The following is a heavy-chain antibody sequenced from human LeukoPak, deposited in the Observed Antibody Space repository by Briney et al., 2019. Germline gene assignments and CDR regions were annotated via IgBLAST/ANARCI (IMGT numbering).Heavy chain of an antibody. CDR3: ARGRRYYYDSSGYPRGSWFDP. D-gene: IGHD3-22*01. J-gene: IGHJ5*02. CDR1: GGSVSSGSYY. V-gene: IGHV4-61*01. Sequence: SETLSLTCTVSGGSVSSGSYYWSWIRQPPGKGLEWIGYIYYSGSTNYNPSLKSRVTISVDTSKNQFSLKLSSVTAADTAVYYCARGRRYYYDSSGYPRGSWFDPWGQGTLVTVSS. CDR2: IYYSGST.